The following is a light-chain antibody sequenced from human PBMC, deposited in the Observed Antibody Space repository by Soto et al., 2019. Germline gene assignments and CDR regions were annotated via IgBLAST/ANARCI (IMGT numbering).Light chain of an antibody. CDR1: NIGSKN. V-gene: IGLV3-21*04. CDR2: YDS. J-gene: IGLJ3*02. Sequence: SYELTQPPSVSVAPGKTATITCGGDNIGSKNVHWYQKKSGQAPALVIYYDSDRPSGIPERFSGSNSGNTATLTISRVEAGDEADYYCQVWDMISDHWVFGGGTKVTVL. CDR3: QVWDMISDHWV.